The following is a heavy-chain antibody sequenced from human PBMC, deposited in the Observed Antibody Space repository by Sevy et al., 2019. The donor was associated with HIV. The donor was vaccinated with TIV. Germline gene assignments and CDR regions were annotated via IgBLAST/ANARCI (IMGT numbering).Heavy chain of an antibody. J-gene: IGHJ4*02. V-gene: IGHV1-3*01. CDR3: ARDRGRGYYFDY. D-gene: IGHD3-16*01. CDR2: INAGNGNT. Sequence: ASVKVSCKASGYTFTSYAMHWVRQAPGQRLEWMGWINAGNGNTKYSQKFQGRVTITRDTSASKPYMELSSRRSDDTAVYYCARDRGRGYYFDYWGQGTLVTVSS. CDR1: GYTFTSYA.